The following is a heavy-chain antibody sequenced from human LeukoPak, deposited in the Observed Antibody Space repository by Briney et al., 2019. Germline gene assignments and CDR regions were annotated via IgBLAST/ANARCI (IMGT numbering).Heavy chain of an antibody. CDR1: GGTFSSYA. D-gene: IGHD6-13*01. V-gene: IGHV1-69*13. J-gene: IGHJ6*02. CDR2: IIPIFGTA. Sequence: SVKVSCKASGGTFSSYAISWVRQAPGQGLEWMGGIIPIFGTANYAQKFQGRVTITADESTSTAYMELSSLRSEDTAVYYCARGSSSWYVRYGMDVWGQGTTVTVSS. CDR3: ARGSSSWYVRYGMDV.